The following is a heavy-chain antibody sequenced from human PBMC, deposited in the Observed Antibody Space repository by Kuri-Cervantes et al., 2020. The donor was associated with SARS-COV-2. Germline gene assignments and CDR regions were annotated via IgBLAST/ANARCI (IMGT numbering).Heavy chain of an antibody. Sequence: SLKISCAASGFTFDDYAMHWVRQAPGKGLEWVSGISWNSGSIGYADSVKGRFTISRDNAKNSLYLQMNSLRAEDTALYYCAKDIRSSGWLIDYWGQGTLVTVSS. CDR2: ISWNSGSI. CDR1: GFTFDDYA. D-gene: IGHD6-19*01. V-gene: IGHV3-9*01. J-gene: IGHJ4*02. CDR3: AKDIRSSGWLIDY.